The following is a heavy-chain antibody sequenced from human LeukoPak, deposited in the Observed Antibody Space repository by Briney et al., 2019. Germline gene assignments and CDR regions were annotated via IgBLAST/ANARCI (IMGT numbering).Heavy chain of an antibody. CDR1: GFTFSSYW. CDR2: INSDGSST. J-gene: IGHJ4*02. V-gene: IGHV3-74*01. CDR3: ARDLGSFWSGYLFGY. Sequence: GGSLRLSCAASGFTFSSYWMHWVRQAPGKGLVWVSRINSDGSSTSYADSVKGRFTISRDNAKNTLYLQMNSLRAEDTAVYYCARDLGSFWSGYLFGYWGQGTLVTVSS. D-gene: IGHD3-3*01.